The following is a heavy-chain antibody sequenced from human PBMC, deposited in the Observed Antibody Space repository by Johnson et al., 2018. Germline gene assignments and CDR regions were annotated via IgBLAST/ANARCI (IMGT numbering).Heavy chain of an antibody. CDR1: GFTFTNYA. Sequence: VQLVESGGGLEQXGGSLRLSCAASGFTFTNYAMSWVRQAPGKGLEWVSAFTGRGDSTYYADSVGGRFPIFRDASKNTLYLQMNSLRAEDTAIYYCASKGSSGWYLGAFDIWGQGTMVTVSS. D-gene: IGHD6-19*01. J-gene: IGHJ3*02. CDR3: ASKGSSGWYLGAFDI. CDR2: FTGRGDST. V-gene: IGHV3-23*04.